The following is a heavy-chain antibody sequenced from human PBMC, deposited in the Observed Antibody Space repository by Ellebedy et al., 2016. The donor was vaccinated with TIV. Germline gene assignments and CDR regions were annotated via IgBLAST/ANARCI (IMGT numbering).Heavy chain of an antibody. J-gene: IGHJ4*02. CDR1: GFTFSRHA. D-gene: IGHD3-22*01. CDR3: ASPRWDYYDRSGYY. Sequence: PGGSLRLSCAASGFTFSRHAMSWVRQAPGKGLEWVSGIFGSGGGISYADSVKGRFIISRDNSKNTVDLQMNSLKTEDTGMYYCASPRWDYYDRSGYYWGQGTLVTVSS. CDR2: IFGSGGGI. V-gene: IGHV3-23*01.